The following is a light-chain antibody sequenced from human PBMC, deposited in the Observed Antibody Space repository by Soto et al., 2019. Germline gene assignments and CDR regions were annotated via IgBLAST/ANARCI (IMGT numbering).Light chain of an antibody. CDR3: CSYAGSSTFVYV. CDR1: SSDVVSYNL. J-gene: IGLJ1*01. Sequence: QSALTQPASVSGSPGQSITISCTGTSSDVVSYNLVSWYQQHPGKAPKLMIYEGSKRPSGVSNRFSGSKSGNTASLTISGLQAEDEADYYCCSYAGSSTFVYVFGTGTKVTVL. V-gene: IGLV2-23*03. CDR2: EGS.